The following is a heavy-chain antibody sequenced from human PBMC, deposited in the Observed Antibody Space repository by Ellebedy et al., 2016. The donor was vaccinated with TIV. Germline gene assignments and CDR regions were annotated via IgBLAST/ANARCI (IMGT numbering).Heavy chain of an antibody. D-gene: IGHD2-15*01. CDR1: GGSFSGYY. CDR2: TYSSGST. CDR3: ARDSGGGLYYFDY. Sequence: MPSETLSLTCAVYGGSFSGYYWRWIRHPPEKGLEWIGYTYSSGSTTHNPSLKSRALISLDTSKNQLSLKLTSVTAADTPVYYCARDSGGGLYYFDYWGQGALVTVSS. V-gene: IGHV4-34*11. J-gene: IGHJ4*02.